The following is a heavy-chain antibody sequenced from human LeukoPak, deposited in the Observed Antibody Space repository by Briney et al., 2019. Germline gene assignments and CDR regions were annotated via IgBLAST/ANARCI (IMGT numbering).Heavy chain of an antibody. CDR1: GGSISSSSYY. J-gene: IGHJ4*02. CDR3: ARGSKGPGPFDY. Sequence: SETLSLTCTVSGGSISSSSYYWSWIRQPPGKGLEWIGYIYYSGSTNYNPSLKSRVTISVDTSKNQFSLKLSSVTAADTAVYYCARGSKGPGPFDYWGQGTLVTVSS. CDR2: IYYSGST. V-gene: IGHV4-61*01.